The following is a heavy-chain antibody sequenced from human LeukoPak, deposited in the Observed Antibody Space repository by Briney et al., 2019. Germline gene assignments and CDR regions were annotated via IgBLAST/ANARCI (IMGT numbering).Heavy chain of an antibody. CDR1: GFTFSSYA. CDR2: IGGSGGST. Sequence: GGSLRLSCAASGFTFSSYAMNWVRQAPGKGLEWVSPIGGSGGSTYYADSVKGRFTITRDNSKNTLYLHMKSLRADDKDVYYCAKVATWTYFDYWGQGTLVTVSS. D-gene: IGHD3/OR15-3a*01. V-gene: IGHV3-23*01. CDR3: AKVATWTYFDY. J-gene: IGHJ4*02.